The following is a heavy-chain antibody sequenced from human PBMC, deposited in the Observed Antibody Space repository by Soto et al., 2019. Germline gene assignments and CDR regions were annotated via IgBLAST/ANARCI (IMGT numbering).Heavy chain of an antibody. J-gene: IGHJ6*04. Sequence: PGESLKISCVASGITFSHYWMNWVRQPPGKGLEWVANINQDGSEKYYVDSLKGRFTISRDNAKNSLYLQMNSLRAEDTSVYYCARDRSSSTFESWGNGIAGTFPS. CDR1: GITFSHYW. V-gene: IGHV3-7*01. CDR2: INQDGSEK. D-gene: IGHD6-6*01. CDR3: ARDRSSSTFES.